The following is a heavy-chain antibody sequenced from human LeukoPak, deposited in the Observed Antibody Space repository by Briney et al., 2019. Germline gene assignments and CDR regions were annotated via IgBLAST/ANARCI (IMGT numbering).Heavy chain of an antibody. J-gene: IGHJ4*02. CDR1: GFTFNYYG. D-gene: IGHD3-3*01. Sequence: GGSLRLSCAASGFTFNYYGLSWVRQAPGKGLEWVSGFGHNGGITYSDSVKGRFTISRDDSKNTLFLQMNSLRADDTAVYFCAKQAGWGGYFSFLPFDFWGRGTLVTVSA. CDR2: FGHNGGIT. CDR3: AKQAGWGGYFSFLPFDF. V-gene: IGHV3-23*01.